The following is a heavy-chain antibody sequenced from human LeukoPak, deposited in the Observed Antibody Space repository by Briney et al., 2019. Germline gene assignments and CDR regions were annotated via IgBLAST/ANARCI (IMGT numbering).Heavy chain of an antibody. CDR3: ARDRWYYGSGSSNWFDP. V-gene: IGHV4-59*01. D-gene: IGHD3-10*01. Sequence: SETLSLTCTVSDDSISDYYRGWIRQPPGKGLEWIGYFHNSGTSTYNPSLKSRVTISADTSKNQFSLKLNSLTTADTAVYYCARDRWYYGSGSSNWFDPWGQGTLVTVSS. J-gene: IGHJ5*02. CDR1: DDSISDYY. CDR2: FHNSGTS.